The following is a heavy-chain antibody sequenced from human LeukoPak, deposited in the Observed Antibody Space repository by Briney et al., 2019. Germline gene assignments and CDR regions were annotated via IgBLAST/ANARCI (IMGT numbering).Heavy chain of an antibody. CDR1: GASISSYQ. V-gene: IGHV4-59*01. CDR3: ARDLRRDGYNRGAFEI. D-gene: IGHD5-24*01. CDR2: IFYTGST. J-gene: IGHJ3*02. Sequence: SETLSLTCTVSGASISSYQWSWIRQPPGKGLEWIGFIFYTGSTNYNPSLKSRVTISVDTSKRQFSLKLSSVTAADTAVYYCARDLRRDGYNRGAFEIWGQGTVVTVSS.